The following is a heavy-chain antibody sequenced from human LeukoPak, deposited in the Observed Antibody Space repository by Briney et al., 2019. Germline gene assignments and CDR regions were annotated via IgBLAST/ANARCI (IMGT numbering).Heavy chain of an antibody. Sequence: GGSLRLSCAASGFTFSSFWMSWVRQAPGKGLEWVANIKQDGSEKYYVDSVKGRFTISRDNAKNSLYLQMNSLRAEDTAVYYCARAPVVNWFDPWGQGTLVTVSS. J-gene: IGHJ5*02. V-gene: IGHV3-7*04. CDR3: ARAPVVNWFDP. CDR1: GFTFSSFW. CDR2: IKQDGSEK.